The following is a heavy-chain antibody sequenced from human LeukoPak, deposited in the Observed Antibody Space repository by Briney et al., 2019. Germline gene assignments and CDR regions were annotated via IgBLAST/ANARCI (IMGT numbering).Heavy chain of an antibody. CDR3: ARDWLFCSGGSCYEVAYYGMDV. Sequence: PGGSLRLSCAASGFTFSSYAMHWVRQAPGKGLEWVAVISYDGSNKYYADSVKGRFTISRDNSKNTLYLQMNSLRAEDTAVYYCARDWLFCSGGSCYEVAYYGMDVWGQGTTVTVSS. D-gene: IGHD2-15*01. V-gene: IGHV3-30*04. J-gene: IGHJ6*02. CDR1: GFTFSSYA. CDR2: ISYDGSNK.